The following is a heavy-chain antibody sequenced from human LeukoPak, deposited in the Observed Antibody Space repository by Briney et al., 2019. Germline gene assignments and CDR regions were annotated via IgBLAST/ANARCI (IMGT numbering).Heavy chain of an antibody. V-gene: IGHV1-69*05. D-gene: IGHD2-8*02. CDR2: IIPIFGTA. Sequence: SVKVSCKASGGTFSSYAISWGRQAPGQGLEWMGGIIPIFGTANYAQKFQGRVTITTDESTSTAYMELSSLRSEDTAVYYCASPNELVYWGQGTLVTVPS. CDR3: ASPNELVY. J-gene: IGHJ4*02. CDR1: GGTFSSYA.